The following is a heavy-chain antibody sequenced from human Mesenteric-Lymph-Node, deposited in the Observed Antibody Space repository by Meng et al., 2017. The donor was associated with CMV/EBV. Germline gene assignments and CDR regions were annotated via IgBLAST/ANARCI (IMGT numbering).Heavy chain of an antibody. CDR2: IIPILGIA. V-gene: IGHV1-69*02. CDR3: AGGIAAAGSRWFDP. Sequence: QVQLVQSGADVKKPGASVKVSCKASGGTFSSYTISCVRQAPGQGHEWMGRIIPILGIAKYVQKFQGRVTITADKSTSTAYMELSSLRSEDTVVYYCAGGIAAAGSRWFDPWGQGSLVTVSS. D-gene: IGHD6-13*01. J-gene: IGHJ5*02. CDR1: GGTFSSYT.